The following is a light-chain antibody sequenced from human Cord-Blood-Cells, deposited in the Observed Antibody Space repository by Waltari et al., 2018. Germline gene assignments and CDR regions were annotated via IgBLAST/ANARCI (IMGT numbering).Light chain of an antibody. V-gene: IGKV1-39*01. CDR2: AAS. J-gene: IGKJ4*01. CDR3: QQSYSTLLT. CDR1: QSISSY. Sequence: IQMTQSPSSLSASVGDRVTITCQASQSISSYLNWYQQKPGKAPKLLIYAASSLQSGVPSRFSGRGSGTDFTLTISSLQPEDFATYYCQQSYSTLLTFGGGTKVEIK.